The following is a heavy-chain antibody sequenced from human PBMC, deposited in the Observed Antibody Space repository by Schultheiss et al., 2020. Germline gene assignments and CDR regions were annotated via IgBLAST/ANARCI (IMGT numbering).Heavy chain of an antibody. J-gene: IGHJ4*02. CDR2: IYYSGST. CDR1: GGSISSYY. CDR3: ARDRAQSNSGWPSYFDY. D-gene: IGHD5-12*01. V-gene: IGHV4-59*06. Sequence: SETLSLTCTVSGGSISSYYWSWIRQHPGKGLEWIGYIYYSGSTYYNPSLKSRVTISVDTSKNQFSLKLSSVTAADTAVYYCARDRAQSNSGWPSYFDYWGQGTLVTVSS.